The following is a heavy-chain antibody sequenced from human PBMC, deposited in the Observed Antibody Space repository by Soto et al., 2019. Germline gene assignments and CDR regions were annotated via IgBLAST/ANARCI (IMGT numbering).Heavy chain of an antibody. D-gene: IGHD6-6*01. J-gene: IGHJ6*02. V-gene: IGHV5-51*01. CDR1: GYSFTSYW. Sequence: PGESLKISCKGSGYSFTSYWIGWVRQMPGKGLEWMGIIYPGDSDTRYSPSFQGQVTISADKSISTAYLQWSSLKASDTAMYYCARLEYSSATRYYYYYYGMDVWGQGTTVTVSS. CDR3: ARLEYSSATRYYYYYYGMDV. CDR2: IYPGDSDT.